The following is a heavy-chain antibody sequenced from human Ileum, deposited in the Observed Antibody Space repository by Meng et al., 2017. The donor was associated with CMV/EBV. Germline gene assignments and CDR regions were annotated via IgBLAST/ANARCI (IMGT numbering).Heavy chain of an antibody. V-gene: IGHV3-9*03. Sequence: SLKISCAASGFTIADYAMHWVRQVPGKGLEWVSGISWNTNFVDYLDSVKGRFTISRDNAKNSLYLQMNSLRPEDMALYYCVKGSRRMGTTPFDYWGQGTLVTVSS. J-gene: IGHJ4*02. D-gene: IGHD3-10*01. CDR1: GFTIADYA. CDR2: ISWNTNFV. CDR3: VKGSRRMGTTPFDY.